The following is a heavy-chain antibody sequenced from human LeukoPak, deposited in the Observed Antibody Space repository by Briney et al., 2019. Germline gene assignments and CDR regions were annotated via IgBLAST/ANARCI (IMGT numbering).Heavy chain of an antibody. J-gene: IGHJ6*02. Sequence: PGRSLRLSCAASGFTFSSYGMHWVRQAPGKGLEWVSAISGSGGSTYYADSVKGRFTISRDNSKNTLYLQMNSLRAEDTAVYYCAKFTYTVVTPYYYYGMDVWGQGTTVTVSS. D-gene: IGHD4-23*01. V-gene: IGHV3-23*01. CDR2: ISGSGGST. CDR3: AKFTYTVVTPYYYYGMDV. CDR1: GFTFSSYG.